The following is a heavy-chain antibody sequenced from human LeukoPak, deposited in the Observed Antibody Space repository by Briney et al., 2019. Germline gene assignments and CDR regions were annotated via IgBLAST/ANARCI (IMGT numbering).Heavy chain of an antibody. D-gene: IGHD3-3*02. Sequence: PSETLSLTCTVSGYSISSGYYWGWIRQPPGKGLEWIGSIYHSGSTYYNPSLKSRVTISVDTSKNQFSLKLNSVTAADTAVYYCARVHSWSGPDYWGRGTLVTVSS. CDR2: IYHSGST. CDR1: GYSISSGYY. V-gene: IGHV4-38-2*02. J-gene: IGHJ4*02. CDR3: ARVHSWSGPDY.